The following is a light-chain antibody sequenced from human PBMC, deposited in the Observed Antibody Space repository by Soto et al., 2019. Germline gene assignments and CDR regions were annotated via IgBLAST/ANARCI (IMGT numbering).Light chain of an antibody. V-gene: IGLV2-14*01. CDR1: SSDVGGYNY. CDR3: SSYTSSSLL. Sequence: QSALTQPDSVSGSPGQSITISCTGTSSDVGGYNYVSWYQQHPGKAPKLMIYDVSNRPSGVSNRFSGSKSGNTASLTISGLQAEDEADYYCSSYTSSSLLFGGGTKLTVL. CDR2: DVS. J-gene: IGLJ2*01.